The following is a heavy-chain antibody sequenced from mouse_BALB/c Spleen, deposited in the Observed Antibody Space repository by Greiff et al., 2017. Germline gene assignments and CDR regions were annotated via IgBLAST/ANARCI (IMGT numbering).Heavy chain of an antibody. V-gene: IGHV2-6-2*01. Sequence: VKLQESGPDLVAPSQSLSITCTVSGFSLTSYGVHWVRQPPGKGLEWLVVIWSDGSTTYNSALKSRLSISKDNSKSQVFLKMNSLQTDDTAKYYCARHEGEAYYAMDYWGQGTSVTVSS. CDR2: IWSDGST. CDR1: GFSLTSYG. CDR3: ARHEGEAYYAMDY. J-gene: IGHJ4*01.